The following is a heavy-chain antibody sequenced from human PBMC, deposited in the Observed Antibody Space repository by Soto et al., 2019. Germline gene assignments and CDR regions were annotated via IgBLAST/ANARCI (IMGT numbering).Heavy chain of an antibody. V-gene: IGHV5-51*01. CDR2: IYPGDSDT. J-gene: IGHJ3*02. CDR3: ARRLKSRNSSSSYDAFDI. D-gene: IGHD6-6*01. Sequence: GESLKISCKGSGYSFTSYWIGWVRQMPGKGLEWMGIIYPGDSDTRYSPSFQGQVTISADKSISTAYLQWSSLKASDTAMYYCARRLKSRNSSSSYDAFDIWGQGTMVTVSS. CDR1: GYSFTSYW.